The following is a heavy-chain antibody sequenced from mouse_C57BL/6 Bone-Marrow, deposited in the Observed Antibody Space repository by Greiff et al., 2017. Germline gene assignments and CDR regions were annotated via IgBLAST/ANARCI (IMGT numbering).Heavy chain of an antibody. J-gene: IGHJ4*01. CDR2: ISNGGGST. D-gene: IGHD3-2*02. CDR3: ARSDSSGYDYAMDY. CDR1: GFTFSDYY. V-gene: IGHV5-12*01. Sequence: EVKLVESGGGLVQPGGSLKLSCAASGFTFSDYYMYWVRQTPEKRLEWVAYISNGGGSTYYPDTVKGRFTISRDNAKNTLYLQRSRLKSEDTAMYYCARSDSSGYDYAMDYWGQGTSVTVSS.